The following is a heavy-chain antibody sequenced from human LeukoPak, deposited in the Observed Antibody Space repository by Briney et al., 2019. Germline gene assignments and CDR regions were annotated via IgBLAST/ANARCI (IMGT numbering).Heavy chain of an antibody. V-gene: IGHV4-39*01. CDR3: ARCDYGDYNWFDP. D-gene: IGHD4-17*01. CDR1: GGSVSSSSYY. J-gene: IGHJ5*02. Sequence: SETLSLTCTVSGGSVSSSSYYWGWIRQSPGKGLEWIGSIYYSGSTYYNPSLKSRVTISVDTSKNQFSLKLSSVTAADTAVYYCARCDYGDYNWFDPWGQGTLVTVSS. CDR2: IYYSGST.